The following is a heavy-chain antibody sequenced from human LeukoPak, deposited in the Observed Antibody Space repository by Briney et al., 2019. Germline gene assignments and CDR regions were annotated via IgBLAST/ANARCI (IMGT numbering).Heavy chain of an antibody. V-gene: IGHV1-69*05. CDR1: GGTFISYA. CDR3: ARRLNYYDSSGYPSSSDY. D-gene: IGHD3-22*01. J-gene: IGHJ4*02. CDR2: IIPIFGTA. Sequence: SVKXXCKASGGTFISYAISWVRQAPGQGLEWMGRIIPIFGTANYAQKFQGRVTITTDESTSTAYMELSSLRSEDTAVYYCARRLNYYDSSGYPSSSDYWGQGTLVTVSS.